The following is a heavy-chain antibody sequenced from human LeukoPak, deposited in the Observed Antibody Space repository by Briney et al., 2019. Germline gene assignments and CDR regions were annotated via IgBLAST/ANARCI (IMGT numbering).Heavy chain of an antibody. J-gene: IGHJ4*02. CDR2: INNGGSTT. V-gene: IGHV3-74*01. Sequence: GGSLRLSCAASGFTFSNAWMSWVRQAPGKGLEWVSAINNGGSTTAYADSVKGRFTISRDNAKNTLYLQMNSLRAEDTAVYYCARRAPTRYFDYWGQGTLVTVSS. CDR1: GFTFSNAW. CDR3: ARRAPTRYFDY. D-gene: IGHD5-24*01.